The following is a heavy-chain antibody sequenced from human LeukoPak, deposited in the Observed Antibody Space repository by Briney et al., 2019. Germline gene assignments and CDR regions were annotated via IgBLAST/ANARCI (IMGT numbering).Heavy chain of an antibody. CDR3: ARDVPFNYGSGSYYNLYFDY. CDR2: IYYSGSS. Sequence: SETLSLTCTVSGGSINSRIYYWGWIRQPPGKGLEWIGSIYYSGSSYYNPSLKSRVTISVDTSKNQFSLKLNSVTAADTAVYYCARDVPFNYGSGSYYNLYFDYWGQGALVTVSS. V-gene: IGHV4-39*07. CDR1: GGSINSRIYY. D-gene: IGHD3-10*01. J-gene: IGHJ4*02.